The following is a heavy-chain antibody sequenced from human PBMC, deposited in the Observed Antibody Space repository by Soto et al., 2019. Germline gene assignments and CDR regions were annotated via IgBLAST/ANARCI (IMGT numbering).Heavy chain of an antibody. CDR2: IYYSGST. J-gene: IGHJ6*02. V-gene: IGHV4-59*01. D-gene: IGHD3-3*01. CDR3: ARGGFWSGYFRYYYYGMDV. Sequence: SETLSLTCTVSGGSISSYYWSWIRQPPGKGLEWIGYIYYSGSTNYNPSLKSRVTISVDTSKNQFSLKLSSVTAADTAVYYCARGGFWSGYFRYYYYGMDVWGQGTTVTVSS. CDR1: GGSISSYY.